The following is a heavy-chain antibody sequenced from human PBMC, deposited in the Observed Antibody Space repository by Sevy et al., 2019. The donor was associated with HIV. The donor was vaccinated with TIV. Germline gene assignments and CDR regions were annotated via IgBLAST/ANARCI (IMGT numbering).Heavy chain of an antibody. D-gene: IGHD3-22*01. J-gene: IGHJ4*02. Sequence: GGSLRLSCAASGFTFSSYWMTWVRQAPGKGLEWVANIKQDGSEKFYVASVKGRFTIPRDNANNSLFLQMNSLRAEDTAVYYCARPYRTDPFYYSGSSGYYYPSYFDNWGQGTLVTVSS. V-gene: IGHV3-7*01. CDR1: GFTFSSYW. CDR3: ARPYRTDPFYYSGSSGYYYPSYFDN. CDR2: IKQDGSEK.